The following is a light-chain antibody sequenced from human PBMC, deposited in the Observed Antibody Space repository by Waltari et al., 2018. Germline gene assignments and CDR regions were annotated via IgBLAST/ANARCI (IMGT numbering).Light chain of an antibody. Sequence: SYELTQPPSVSVSPGQTAKITYSGDTLPKQYASWYQQKPGQAPVVVIYQDTQRPSGIPERFSGSSSGTTVTLTISDVQAADEAVYHCQSADSTNTYVIFGGGTQLTVL. J-gene: IGLJ2*01. CDR2: QDT. CDR1: TLPKQY. CDR3: QSADSTNTYVI. V-gene: IGLV3-25*03.